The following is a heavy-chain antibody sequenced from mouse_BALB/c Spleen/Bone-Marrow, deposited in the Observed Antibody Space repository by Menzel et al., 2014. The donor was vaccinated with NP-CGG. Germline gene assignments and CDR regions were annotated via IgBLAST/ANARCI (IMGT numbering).Heavy chain of an antibody. CDR1: GFTFSDYG. J-gene: IGHJ1*01. V-gene: IGHV5-15*02. CDR2: ISNLAYSI. CDR3: ARDQVYYYGSSYGYFDV. Sequence: EVKLEESGGGLVQPGGPRKLSCAASGFTFSDYGMAWVRQAPGKGPEWVAFISNLAYSIYYADTVTGRFTISRENAKNTLYLEMSSLRSEDTAMYYCARDQVYYYGSSYGYFDVWGAGTTVTVSS. D-gene: IGHD1-1*01.